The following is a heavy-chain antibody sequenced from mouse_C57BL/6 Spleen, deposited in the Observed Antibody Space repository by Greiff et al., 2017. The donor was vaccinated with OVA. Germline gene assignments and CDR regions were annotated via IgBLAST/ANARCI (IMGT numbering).Heavy chain of an antibody. CDR1: GYTFTDYE. CDR2: IDPETGGT. J-gene: IGHJ4*01. V-gene: IGHV1-15*01. Sequence: VQLQQSGAELVRPGASVTLSCKASGYTFTDYEMHWVKQTPVHGLEWIGAIDPETGGTAYNQKFKGKAILTADKSSSTAYMELRSLTSEDSAVYYCTRFRRDAMDYWGKGTSVTVSS. CDR3: TRFRRDAMDY.